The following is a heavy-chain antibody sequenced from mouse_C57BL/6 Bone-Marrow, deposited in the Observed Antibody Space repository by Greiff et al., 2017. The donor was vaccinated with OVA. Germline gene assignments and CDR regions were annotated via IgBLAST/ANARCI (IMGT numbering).Heavy chain of an antibody. Sequence: EVQLQQSGPVLVKPGASVKMSCKASGYTFTDYYMNWVKQSHGKSLEWIGVINPYNGGTSYNQKFKGKATLTVDKSSSTAYMELNSLTSEDSAGYYCARGRYYGEAYWGQGTLVTVSA. V-gene: IGHV1-19*01. CDR2: INPYNGGT. D-gene: IGHD1-1*01. J-gene: IGHJ3*01. CDR1: GYTFTDYY. CDR3: ARGRYYGEAY.